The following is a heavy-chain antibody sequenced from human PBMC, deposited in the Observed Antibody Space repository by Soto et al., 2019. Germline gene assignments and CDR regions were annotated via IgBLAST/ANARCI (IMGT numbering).Heavy chain of an antibody. CDR2: IYTSGST. V-gene: IGHV4-4*07. CDR3: ARGGGRGYYIDNWFDP. D-gene: IGHD3-22*01. J-gene: IGHJ5*02. Sequence: SETLSLTCTVSGGSISSYYWSWIRQPAGKGLEWIGRIYTSGSTNYNPSLKSRVTMSVDTSKNQFSLKLSSVTAADTAVYYCARGGGRGYYIDNWFDPWGQGTLVTVSS. CDR1: GGSISSYY.